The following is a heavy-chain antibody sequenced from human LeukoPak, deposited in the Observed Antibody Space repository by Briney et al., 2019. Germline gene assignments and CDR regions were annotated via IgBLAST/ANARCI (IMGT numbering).Heavy chain of an antibody. J-gene: IGHJ4*02. CDR3: ARDRVNYFDY. V-gene: IGHV3-7*01. D-gene: IGHD3-10*01. Sequence: GGSLRLSCAASGFTFSTYWMSWVRQAPGKGLEWVANINQDGSEKSYVDSVKGRFTISRDNAKKSLYLQMDSLRAEDTAVYYCARDRVNYFDYWGQGTLVTVSS. CDR1: GFTFSTYW. CDR2: INQDGSEK.